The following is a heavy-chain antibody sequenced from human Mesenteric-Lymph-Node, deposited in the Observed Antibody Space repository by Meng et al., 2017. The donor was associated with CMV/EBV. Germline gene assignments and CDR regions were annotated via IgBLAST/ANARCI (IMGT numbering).Heavy chain of an antibody. V-gene: IGHV3-49*04. CDR2: IRGKRYGGTA. Sequence: GESLKISCAASGFTFSSYAMSWVRQAPGKGLEWIGLIRGKRYGGTAEYAASVKGRFTISRDDSNSVVILQMKSPKNEDTAVYYCCRGGSYFVDDALDIWGQGTTVTVSS. J-gene: IGHJ3*02. CDR1: GFTFSSYA. D-gene: IGHD1-26*01. CDR3: CRGGSYFVDDALDI.